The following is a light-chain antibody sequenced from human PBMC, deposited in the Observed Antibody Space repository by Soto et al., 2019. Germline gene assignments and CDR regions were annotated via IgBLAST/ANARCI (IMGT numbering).Light chain of an antibody. CDR3: SSYTTRSTYV. Sequence: QSVLTQPPSVSGSPGQSVTLSCTGTSSAVGSSNGVSWYQQPPGTAPKLMIYDVINRPSGVPDRFSGSKSGNTASLTISGRQAEDEADYYCSSYTTRSTYVFGTGTKLTVL. J-gene: IGLJ1*01. CDR2: DVI. CDR1: SSAVGSSNG. V-gene: IGLV2-18*02.